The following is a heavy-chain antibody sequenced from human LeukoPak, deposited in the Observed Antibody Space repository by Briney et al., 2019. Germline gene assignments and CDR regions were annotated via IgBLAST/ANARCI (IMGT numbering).Heavy chain of an antibody. CDR3: AKAEYDILTGVTPMAAFDI. V-gene: IGHV3-30*02. J-gene: IGHJ3*02. D-gene: IGHD3-9*01. CDR2: IRYDGSNK. Sequence: GGSLRLSCAASGFTFSSYGMHWVRQAPGKGLEWVAFIRYDGSNKYYADSVKGRFTISRDNSKNTLYLQMNSLRAEDTAVYYCAKAEYDILTGVTPMAAFDIWGQGTMVTVSS. CDR1: GFTFSSYG.